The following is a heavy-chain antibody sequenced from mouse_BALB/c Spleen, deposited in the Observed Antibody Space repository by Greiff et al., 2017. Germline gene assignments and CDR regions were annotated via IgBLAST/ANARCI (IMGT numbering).Heavy chain of an antibody. CDR1: GYTFTSYW. D-gene: IGHD4-1*01. V-gene: IGHV1-7*01. CDR2: INPSTGYT. J-gene: IGHJ2*01. Sequence: QVQLQQSGAELAKPGASVKMSCKASGYTFTSYWMHWVKQRPGQGLEWIGYINPSTGYTEYNQKFKDKATLTADKSSSTAYMQLSSLTSEDSAVYYCARSKLGRRYFDYWGQGTTLTVSS. CDR3: ARSKLGRRYFDY.